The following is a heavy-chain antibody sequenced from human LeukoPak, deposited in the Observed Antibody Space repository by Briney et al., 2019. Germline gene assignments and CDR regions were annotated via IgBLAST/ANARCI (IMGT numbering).Heavy chain of an antibody. CDR3: ARGTLSSSWSEFDY. CDR1: GFTFCDYS. V-gene: IGHV3-21*06. CDR2: ISGDSRSI. Sequence: GGSLRLSCAASGFTFCDYSLKWVRHAPGKGLEGVSYISGDSRSIHYADSLKGRSNISRDNAQNSLYLHMNNLGAEDTAVYCCARGTLSSSWSEFDYWGQGTLVTVSS. D-gene: IGHD6-13*01. J-gene: IGHJ4*02.